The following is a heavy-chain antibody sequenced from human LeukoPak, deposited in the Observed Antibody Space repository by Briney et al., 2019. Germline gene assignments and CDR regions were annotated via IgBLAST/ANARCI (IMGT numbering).Heavy chain of an antibody. J-gene: IGHJ4*02. Sequence: ASVKVSCKASGGTFSSYAISWVRQAPGQGVEWMGGIIPIFGTANYAQKFQGRVTITADESTSTAYMELSSLRSEDTAVYYCARNRYQLLYLDYWGQGTLVTVSS. CDR3: ARNRYQLLYLDY. CDR1: GGTFSSYA. D-gene: IGHD2-2*01. CDR2: IIPIFGTA. V-gene: IGHV1-69*01.